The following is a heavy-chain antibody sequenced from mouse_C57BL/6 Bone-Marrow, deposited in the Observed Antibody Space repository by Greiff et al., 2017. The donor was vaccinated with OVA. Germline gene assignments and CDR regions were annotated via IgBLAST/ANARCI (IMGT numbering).Heavy chain of an antibody. CDR3: ARHYYGSSYY. Sequence: EVKLVESGGDLVKPGGSLKLSCAASGFTFSSYGMSWVRPTPDKRLEWVATISSGGSYTYYPDSVKGRFTISRDNAKNTRYLQMSSLKSEDTAMYYCARHYYGSSYYWGQGTTLTVSS. CDR1: GFTFSSYG. J-gene: IGHJ2*01. CDR2: ISSGGSYT. V-gene: IGHV5-6*01. D-gene: IGHD1-1*01.